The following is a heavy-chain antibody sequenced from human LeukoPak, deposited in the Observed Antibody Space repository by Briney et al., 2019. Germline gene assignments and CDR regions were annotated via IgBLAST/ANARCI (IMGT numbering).Heavy chain of an antibody. CDR1: GGSIGRGNG. D-gene: IGHD3-10*01. J-gene: IGHJ4*02. CDR2: MYQSGST. CDR3: ARRSYGGHLRGPSFDY. Sequence: SGTRSLTWAVPGGSIGRGNGGGWVRQPPGRGRGGMGGMYQSGSTNYNPSLKSRVTISIDKSKNQFSLKLTSVTAADTAVYYCARRSYGGHLRGPSFDYWGQGILVTVSS. V-gene: IGHV4-4*02.